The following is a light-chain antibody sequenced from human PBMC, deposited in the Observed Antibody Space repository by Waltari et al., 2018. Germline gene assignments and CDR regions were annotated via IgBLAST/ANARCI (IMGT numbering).Light chain of an antibody. V-gene: IGKV4-1*01. CDR1: QNILYSSNNKYY. J-gene: IGKJ1*01. CDR3: QQYYSTPPT. Sequence: DIVMTQSPDSLAVSLGERATINCKSSQNILYSSNNKYYLAWYQQKSGHPPKLLIYWASTRASGVPDRFSGSGSGTDFTLTISSLQAEDVAVYYCQQYYSTPPTFGQGTKVEIK. CDR2: WAS.